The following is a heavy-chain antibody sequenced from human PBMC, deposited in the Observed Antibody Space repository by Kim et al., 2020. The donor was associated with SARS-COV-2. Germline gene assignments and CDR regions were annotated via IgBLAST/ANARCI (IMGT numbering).Heavy chain of an antibody. D-gene: IGHD3-10*01. V-gene: IGHV3-23*01. CDR3: ARGPYGAGSYYNVPDV. Sequence: GGSLRLSCAASGFTFSNYAMTWVRQAPGKGLEWVSGVTSGGSTYYGDSVKGRFTISRDNSENTLYLQMSSLGAEDTALYYCARGPYGAGSYYNVPDVWGQGTTVVVS. CDR1: GFTFSNYA. CDR2: VTSGGST. J-gene: IGHJ6*02.